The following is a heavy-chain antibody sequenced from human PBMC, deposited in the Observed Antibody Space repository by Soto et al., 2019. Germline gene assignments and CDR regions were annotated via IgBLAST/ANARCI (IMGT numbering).Heavy chain of an antibody. CDR1: GFTFSSYW. D-gene: IGHD3-10*01. V-gene: IGHV3-74*01. CDR3: ARLMVRGARADD. CDR2: INSDGSST. J-gene: IGHJ4*02. Sequence: EVQLVESGGGLVQPGGSLRLSCAASGFTFSSYWMHWVRQAPGKGLVWVSRINSDGSSTSYADSVKGRFTISRDNAKNTLYLQMNSLRAEDTAVYYCARLMVRGARADDWGQGTLVTVSS.